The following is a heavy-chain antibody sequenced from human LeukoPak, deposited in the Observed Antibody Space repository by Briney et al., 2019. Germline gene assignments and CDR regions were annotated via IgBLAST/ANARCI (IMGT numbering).Heavy chain of an antibody. J-gene: IGHJ3*02. V-gene: IGHV3-21*01. CDR2: ISTSSSYI. D-gene: IGHD6-25*01. Sequence: GGSLTLSCAASGFTFSHYSMNWVRQAPGKGLEWVSSISTSSSYIYYADSVKGRFTISRDNAKNSLYLQMNSLRAEDTAVYYCASTYSSGDAFDIWGQGTMVTVSS. CDR3: ASTYSSGDAFDI. CDR1: GFTFSHYS.